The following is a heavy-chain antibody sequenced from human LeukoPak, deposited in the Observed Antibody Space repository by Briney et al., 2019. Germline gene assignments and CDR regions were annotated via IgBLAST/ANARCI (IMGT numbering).Heavy chain of an antibody. CDR2: ISTSSTYT. J-gene: IGHJ4*02. CDR3: ARDLKGSAWYVDY. CDR1: GFTFSDYY. D-gene: IGHD6-19*01. Sequence: PGGSLRRSCAASGFTFSDYYMTWIRQAPGKGLEWLSYISTSSTYTNYADSVKGRFTISRDNAKNSLYLQMNSLRAEDTAVYYCARDLKGSAWYVDYWGQGTLVTVSS. V-gene: IGHV3-11*05.